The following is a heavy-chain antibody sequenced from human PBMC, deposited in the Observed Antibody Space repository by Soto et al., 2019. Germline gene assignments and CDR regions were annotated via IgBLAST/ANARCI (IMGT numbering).Heavy chain of an antibody. CDR2: IYYSGST. V-gene: IGHV4-39*01. CDR3: ASIAVAGLIDY. Sequence: SETLSLTCTVSGGSISSSSYYWGWIRQPPGKGLEWIGSIYYSGSTYYNPSLKSRVTISVDTSKNQFSLKLSSVTAADTAVYYCASIAVAGLIDYWGQGTLVTVSS. J-gene: IGHJ4*02. D-gene: IGHD6-19*01. CDR1: GGSISSSSYY.